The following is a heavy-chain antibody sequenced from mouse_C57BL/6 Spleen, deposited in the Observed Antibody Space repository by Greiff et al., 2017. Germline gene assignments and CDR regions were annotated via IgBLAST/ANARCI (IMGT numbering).Heavy chain of an antibody. CDR1: GFSLSTSGMG. D-gene: IGHD2-3*01. Sequence: QVTLKVCGPGILQSSQTLSLTCSFSGFSLSTSGMGVSWIRQPSGKGLEWLAHIYWDDDKRYNPSLKSRLTISKDTSRNQVFLKITSVDTADTATYYCARSSDDGYHLFAYWGQGTLVTVSA. V-gene: IGHV8-12*01. J-gene: IGHJ3*01. CDR3: ARSSDDGYHLFAY. CDR2: IYWDDDK.